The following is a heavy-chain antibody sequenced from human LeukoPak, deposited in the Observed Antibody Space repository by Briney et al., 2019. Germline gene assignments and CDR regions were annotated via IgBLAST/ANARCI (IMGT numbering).Heavy chain of an antibody. D-gene: IGHD3-9*01. J-gene: IGHJ3*02. CDR2: IHYSGST. CDR3: ARGSTLYYDILTGYYTPGPFDI. V-gene: IGHV4-61*08. CDR1: GGSVSSAGYY. Sequence: SETLSLTCTVSGGSVSSAGYYWSWIRQPPGKGLEFIGYIHYSGSTNYNPSLKSRVTISVDTSKNQSSLKLSSVTAADTAVYYCARGSTLYYDILTGYYTPGPFDIWGQGTMFTVSS.